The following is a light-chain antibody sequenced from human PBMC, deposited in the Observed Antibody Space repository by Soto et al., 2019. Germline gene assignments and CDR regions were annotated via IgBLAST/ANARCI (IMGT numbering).Light chain of an antibody. Sequence: QSVLTQPPSASRTPRQRVTISFSGNSPNIGSNTVNWYQQLPGTAPKLVIYSNNQRPSGVPDRFSGSKSGTSASLAISGLQSEDEADYYCVAWDDSLNGYVVFGGGTKVTVL. CDR2: SNN. CDR1: SPNIGSNT. CDR3: VAWDDSLNGYVV. V-gene: IGLV1-44*01. J-gene: IGLJ2*01.